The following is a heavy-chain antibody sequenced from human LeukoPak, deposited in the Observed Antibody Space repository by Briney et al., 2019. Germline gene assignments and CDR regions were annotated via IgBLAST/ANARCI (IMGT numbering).Heavy chain of an antibody. CDR3: ARDEYSSSWHFDY. D-gene: IGHD6-13*01. J-gene: IGHJ4*02. CDR1: GFTFSDYY. V-gene: IGHV3-11*04. CDR2: ISSSGSTI. Sequence: GGSLRLSCAASGFTFSDYYMSWIRQAPGKGLEWVSYISSSGSTIYYADSVKGRFTISRDNAKNSLYLQMNSLRAEDTAVYYCARDEYSSSWHFDYWGQGTLVTVSS.